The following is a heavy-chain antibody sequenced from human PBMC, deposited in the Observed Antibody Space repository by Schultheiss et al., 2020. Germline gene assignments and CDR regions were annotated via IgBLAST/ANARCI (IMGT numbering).Heavy chain of an antibody. CDR3: ARDSSDSSSWYPPFFYYYYGMDV. CDR1: GFTFSSYW. CDR2: INSDGSST. D-gene: IGHD6-13*01. V-gene: IGHV3-74*01. Sequence: GSLRLSCAASGFTFSSYWMHWVRQAPGKGLVWVSRINSDGSSTSYADSVKGRFTISRDNAKNTLYLQMNSLRAEDTAVYYCARDSSDSSSWYPPFFYYYYGMDVWGKGTTVNGSS. J-gene: IGHJ6*04.